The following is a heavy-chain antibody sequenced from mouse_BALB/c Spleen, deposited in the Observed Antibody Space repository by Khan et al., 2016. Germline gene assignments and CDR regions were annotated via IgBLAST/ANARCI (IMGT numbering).Heavy chain of an antibody. D-gene: IGHD1-1*02. Sequence: EVQLQESGPELVKPGASVKISCKASGYTFTDYNMHWVKQSHGKSLEWIGYIYPYNGGTGYNQKFKSKATLTVDNSSSTAYMELRSLTSADSAVYYGARGGGWYCDVWGAGTTVTVSS. CDR3: ARGGGWYCDV. J-gene: IGHJ1*01. CDR1: GYTFTDYN. V-gene: IGHV1S29*02. CDR2: IYPYNGGT.